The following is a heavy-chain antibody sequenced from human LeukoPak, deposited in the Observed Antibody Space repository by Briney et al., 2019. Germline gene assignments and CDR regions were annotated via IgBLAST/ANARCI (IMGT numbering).Heavy chain of an antibody. J-gene: IGHJ4*02. CDR3: AKDRYSGSYYDY. Sequence: GGSLRLSCAASGFSFSRYGMHWVRQAPGKGLEWVSFIRYDGNNKNYADSVKGRFTISRDNSKNTLYLQMNSLRAEDTAVYYCAKDRYSGSYYDYWGQGTLVTVSS. D-gene: IGHD1-26*01. CDR2: IRYDGNNK. V-gene: IGHV3-30*02. CDR1: GFSFSRYG.